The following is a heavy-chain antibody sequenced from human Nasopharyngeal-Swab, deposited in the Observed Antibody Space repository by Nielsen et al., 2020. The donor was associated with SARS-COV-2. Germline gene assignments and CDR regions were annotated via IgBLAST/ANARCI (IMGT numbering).Heavy chain of an antibody. CDR3: ARPPGYCSGGSCYS. CDR1: GFTFSSYS. V-gene: IGHV3-21*01. CDR2: ISSSSSYI. Sequence: GESLKISCAASGFTFSSYSMNWVRQAPGKGLEWVSSISSSSSYIYYADSVKGRFTISRDNAKNSLYLQMNSLRAEDTAVYYCARPPGYCSGGSCYSWGKGTLVTVSP. J-gene: IGHJ4*02. D-gene: IGHD2-15*01.